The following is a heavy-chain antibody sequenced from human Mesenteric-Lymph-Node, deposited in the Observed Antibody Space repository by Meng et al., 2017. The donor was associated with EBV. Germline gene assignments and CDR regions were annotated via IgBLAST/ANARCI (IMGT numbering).Heavy chain of an antibody. J-gene: IGHJ1*01. CDR1: GASISSSNW. CDR2: VRHTGIT. Sequence: QLPLGESGPGLVRPSGTLSLTCAVSGASISSSNWWTLVRQAPGKGLEWIGEVRHTGITYSNPSLKSRVSLSVDKSQNQFSLKLTSMTAADTAVYYCAVLGKVVIGSDWGQGTLVTVSS. V-gene: IGHV4-4*02. D-gene: IGHD3-10*01. CDR3: AVLGKVVIGSD.